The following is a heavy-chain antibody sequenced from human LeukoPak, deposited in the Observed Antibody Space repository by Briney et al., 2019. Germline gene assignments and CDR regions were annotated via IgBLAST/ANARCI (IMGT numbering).Heavy chain of an antibody. D-gene: IGHD6-13*01. J-gene: IGHJ5*02. CDR1: GFTFSSYW. CDR2: IKQDGSEK. V-gene: IGHV3-7*01. Sequence: PGGSLRLSCAASGFTFSSYWMSWVRQAPGKGLEWVAHIKQDGSEKYYVDSVKGRFTISRDNAKNSLYLQMNSLRAEDTAVYYCARVGMGIAAAGIPYWFDPWGQGTLVTVSS. CDR3: ARVGMGIAAAGIPYWFDP.